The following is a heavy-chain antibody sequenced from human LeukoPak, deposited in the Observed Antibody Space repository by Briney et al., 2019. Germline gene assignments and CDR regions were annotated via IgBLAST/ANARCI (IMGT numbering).Heavy chain of an antibody. D-gene: IGHD3-22*01. J-gene: IGHJ5*02. CDR2: IFYTGST. Sequence: SETLSLTCSVSGGSLNTSLYYWVWIRQPPGKGLEWIGSIFYTGSTYYSPSLKRRVAMSVDASKNHFSLKLASATASDTAVYFCAIQRSLIVVAGWFDPWGPGTLVTVSS. CDR3: AIQRSLIVVAGWFDP. CDR1: GGSLNTSLYY. V-gene: IGHV4-39*01.